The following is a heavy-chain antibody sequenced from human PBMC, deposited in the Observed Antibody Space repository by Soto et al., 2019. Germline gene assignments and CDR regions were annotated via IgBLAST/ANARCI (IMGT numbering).Heavy chain of an antibody. CDR3: ARIPVDTYSTCWFDP. Sequence: PSETLSLTCTVSGDSVTGGDSNWSWIRQPPGKRLEWIGYIYCSGNTNYSPSLKSRVAISLDTSHNQFALKLSSVTAADTAVYFCARIPVDTYSTCWFDPWGQGTLVTVSS. CDR2: IYCSGNT. CDR1: GDSVTGGDSN. V-gene: IGHV4-61*08. D-gene: IGHD6-13*01. J-gene: IGHJ5*01.